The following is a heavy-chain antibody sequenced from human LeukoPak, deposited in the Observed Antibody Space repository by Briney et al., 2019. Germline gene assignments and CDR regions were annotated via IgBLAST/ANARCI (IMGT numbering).Heavy chain of an antibody. CDR2: IYTTGRT. D-gene: IGHD1-26*01. Sequence: SETLSLTCTVSGGSITSYDWGGVRQPAGKGLEWIGRIYTTGRTDHHPSLNSRLTMSVDTSKNQFSLNLSSETAADTAVYYCARVGYIRSSWLFDYWGQGALVIVSS. CDR3: ARVGYIRSSWLFDY. J-gene: IGHJ4*02. V-gene: IGHV4-4*07. CDR1: GGSITSYD.